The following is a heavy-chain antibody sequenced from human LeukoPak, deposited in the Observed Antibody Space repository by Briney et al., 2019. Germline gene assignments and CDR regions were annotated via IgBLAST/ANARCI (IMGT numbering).Heavy chain of an antibody. CDR1: GGSISSYY. CDR3: ARREYYYGSGSYYGYFDY. D-gene: IGHD3-10*01. J-gene: IGHJ4*02. CDR2: IYYSGST. V-gene: IGHV4-59*08. Sequence: KASETLSLTCTVSGGSISSYYWSWIRQPPGKGLEWIGYIYYSGSTNYNPSLKSRVTISVDTSKNQFSLKLSSVTAADTAVYYCARREYYYGSGSYYGYFDYWGQGTLVTVSS.